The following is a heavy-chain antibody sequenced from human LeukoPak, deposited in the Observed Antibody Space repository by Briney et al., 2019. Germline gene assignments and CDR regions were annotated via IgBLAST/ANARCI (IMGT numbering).Heavy chain of an antibody. CDR2: INHSGST. D-gene: IGHD5-12*01. Sequence: SETLSLTCAVYGGSFSGYYWSWIRQPPGKGLEWIGEINHSGSTNYNPSLKSRVTISVDTSKNQFSLKLSSVTAADTAVYYCARATYSGYQGAFDIWGQGTMVTVSS. CDR3: ARATYSGYQGAFDI. CDR1: GGSFSGYY. V-gene: IGHV4-34*01. J-gene: IGHJ3*02.